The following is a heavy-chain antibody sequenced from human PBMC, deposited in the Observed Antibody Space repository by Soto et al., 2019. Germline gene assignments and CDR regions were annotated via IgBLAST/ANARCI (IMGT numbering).Heavy chain of an antibody. Sequence: GESLKISCQTSGYIFTNYWISWVRQMPGKGLEWMGSIDPSDSYTNYSPSFQGHVTISADKSISTAYLQWSSLKASDTAIYYCARLGHADGFDIWGQGTMVTVSS. CDR1: GYIFTNYW. V-gene: IGHV5-10-1*01. CDR2: IDPSDSYT. CDR3: ARLGHADGFDI. J-gene: IGHJ3*02.